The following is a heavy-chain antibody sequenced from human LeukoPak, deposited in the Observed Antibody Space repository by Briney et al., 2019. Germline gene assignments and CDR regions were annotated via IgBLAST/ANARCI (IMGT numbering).Heavy chain of an antibody. Sequence: SETLSLTCAVYGGSFSGYYWSWIRQPPGKGLEWIGEINHSGSTNYNPSLKSRVTISVDTSKNQFSLKLSSVTAAGTAVYYCARGPLRYFDWLFLRNWFDPWGQGTLVTVSS. CDR3: ARGPLRYFDWLFLRNWFDP. J-gene: IGHJ5*02. D-gene: IGHD3-9*01. CDR2: INHSGST. CDR1: GGSFSGYY. V-gene: IGHV4-34*01.